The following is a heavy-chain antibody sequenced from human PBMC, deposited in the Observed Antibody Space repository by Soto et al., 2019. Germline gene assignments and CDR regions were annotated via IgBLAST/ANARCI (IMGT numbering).Heavy chain of an antibody. V-gene: IGHV3-23*01. J-gene: IGHJ3*02. D-gene: IGHD3-3*01. CDR1: GFTSSSYA. CDR2: ISGSGGST. CDR3: AKDTSGYYDAFDI. Sequence: GGSLRLSCAASGFTSSSYAMSWVRQAPGKGLEWVSAISGSGGSTYYADSVKGRFTISRDNSKNTLYLQMNSLRAEDTAVYYCAKDTSGYYDAFDIWGQGTMVTVSS.